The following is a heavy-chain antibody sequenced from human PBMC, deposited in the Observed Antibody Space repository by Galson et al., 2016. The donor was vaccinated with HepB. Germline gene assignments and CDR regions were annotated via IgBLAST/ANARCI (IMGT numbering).Heavy chain of an antibody. V-gene: IGHV1-3*04. J-gene: IGHJ5*02. D-gene: IGHD3-10*01. CDR2: INTAKGNT. Sequence: SVKVSCKASGYTFSSYAIHWVRQAPGQRLEWMGWINTAKGNTHYSQKFQGRVIITRDTFASTAYMELSSLRSEDTAVYYCATTYGSGVTNWFDPWGDGTLVTVSS. CDR3: ATTYGSGVTNWFDP. CDR1: GYTFSSYA.